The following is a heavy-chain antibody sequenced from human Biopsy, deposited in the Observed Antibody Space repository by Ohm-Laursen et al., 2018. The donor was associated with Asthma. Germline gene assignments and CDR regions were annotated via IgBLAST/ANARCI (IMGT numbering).Heavy chain of an antibody. Sequence: SQTLSLTCIVSYGSITSGGYYWTWIRQHPGKGLEWIGFIYYSGSTYYNPSLKSRVSISIGTSKNQFSLKLSFVTAADTAVYYCARAQDYYDSRGYYRSFDYWGQGTLVTVPS. V-gene: IGHV4-31*03. CDR2: IYYSGST. J-gene: IGHJ4*02. D-gene: IGHD3-22*01. CDR1: YGSITSGGYY. CDR3: ARAQDYYDSRGYYRSFDY.